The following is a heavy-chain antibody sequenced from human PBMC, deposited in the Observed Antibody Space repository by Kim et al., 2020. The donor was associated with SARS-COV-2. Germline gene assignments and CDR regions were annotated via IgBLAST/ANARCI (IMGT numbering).Heavy chain of an antibody. D-gene: IGHD3-16*02. Sequence: GGSLRLSCAASEFSFSDYYMSWVRQAPGKGLEWLSYISGSSTFTKYADSVNGRFTISRDNAKNSVYLQMSSLRAEDTAVYYCARDRIYPRSRGCDFYYYGMDVWGHGTTVTVSS. CDR2: ISGSSTFT. J-gene: IGHJ6*02. V-gene: IGHV3-11*05. CDR1: EFSFSDYY. CDR3: ARDRIYPRSRGCDFYYYGMDV.